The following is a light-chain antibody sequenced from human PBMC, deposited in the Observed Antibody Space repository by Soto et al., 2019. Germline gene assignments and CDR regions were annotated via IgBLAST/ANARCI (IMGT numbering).Light chain of an antibody. V-gene: IGKV3-20*01. CDR1: QSVSSSY. CDR2: DAS. J-gene: IGKJ2*01. CDR3: HQYGSSPPMYT. Sequence: EIVLTQSPGTLSLSPGERATLSCRASQSVSSSYLAWYQQKPGQAPRLLIYDASSRATGIPDRFSGSGSGTDFTLTISRLEPEDFAVYYCHQYGSSPPMYTFGQGTKLEIK.